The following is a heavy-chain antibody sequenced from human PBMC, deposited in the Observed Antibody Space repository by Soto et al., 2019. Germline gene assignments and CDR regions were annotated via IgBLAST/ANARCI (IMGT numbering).Heavy chain of an antibody. Sequence: EVQLVESGGGLVQPGGSLRLSCAASGFTFSSNWMSWVRQAPGKGLEWVANIKQDGSEKYYVDSVKGRFTISRDNAKNSLYLQMNSLRAEDTAVYYCARDRSGYSSGWYDYWGQGTLVTVSS. CDR1: GFTFSSNW. D-gene: IGHD6-19*01. CDR3: ARDRSGYSSGWYDY. J-gene: IGHJ4*02. CDR2: IKQDGSEK. V-gene: IGHV3-7*05.